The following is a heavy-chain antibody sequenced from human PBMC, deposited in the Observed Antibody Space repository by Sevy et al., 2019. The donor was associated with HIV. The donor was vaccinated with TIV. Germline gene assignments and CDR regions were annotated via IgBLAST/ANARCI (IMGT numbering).Heavy chain of an antibody. V-gene: IGHV3-9*01. CDR3: AKDGATSGPLCYFDF. J-gene: IGHJ4*02. D-gene: IGHD1-26*01. CDR1: GFTFGDYA. CDR2: IRWNSGSI. Sequence: GGSLRLSCAASGFTFGDYAMHWVRQAPGKGLEWVSGIRWNSGSIGYADSVKGRFTISRDNAKNSLYLQMNSLRPEDTALYYCAKDGATSGPLCYFDFWGQGNLVTVSS.